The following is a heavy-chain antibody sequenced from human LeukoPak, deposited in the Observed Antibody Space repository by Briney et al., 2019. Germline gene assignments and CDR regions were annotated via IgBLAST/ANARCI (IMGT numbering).Heavy chain of an antibody. J-gene: IGHJ4*02. D-gene: IGHD6-19*01. CDR1: GYTFTSYD. CDR2: MNPNSGNT. CDR3: ARVYSSGWYYFDY. Sequence: ASVKVSCKASGYTFTSYDINWVRQATGQGLEWMGWMNPNSGNTGYAQKFQGRVTMTRNTSISTAYMELSSLRSEGTAVYYCARVYSSGWYYFDYWGQGTLVTVSS. V-gene: IGHV1-8*01.